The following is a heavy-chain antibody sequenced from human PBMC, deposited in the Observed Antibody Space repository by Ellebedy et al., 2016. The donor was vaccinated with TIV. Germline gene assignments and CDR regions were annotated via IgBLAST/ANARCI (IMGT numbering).Heavy chain of an antibody. D-gene: IGHD1-26*01. CDR2: IYYSGST. J-gene: IGHJ1*01. CDR3: AREESYAEYFQH. Sequence: MPSETLSLTCTVSGGSISSYYWSWIRQPPGKGLEWIGYIYYSGSTNYNPSLKSRVTISVDTSKNQFSLKLSSVTAADTAVYYCAREESYAEYFQHWGQGTLVTVSS. CDR1: GGSISSYY. V-gene: IGHV4-59*01.